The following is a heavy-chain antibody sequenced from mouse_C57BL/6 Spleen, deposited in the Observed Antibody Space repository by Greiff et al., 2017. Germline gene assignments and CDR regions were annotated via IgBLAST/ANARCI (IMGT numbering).Heavy chain of an antibody. J-gene: IGHJ2*01. D-gene: IGHD1-1*01. CDR3: ARGGYYYGKDY. Sequence: QVQLQQSGPELVKPGASVKISCKASGYAFSSSWMNWVKQRPGKGLEWIGRIYPGDGDTNYNGKFKGKATLTADKSSSTAYMQLSSLTSEDSAVYFCARGGYYYGKDYWGQGTTLTVSS. CDR1: GYAFSSSW. CDR2: IYPGDGDT. V-gene: IGHV1-82*01.